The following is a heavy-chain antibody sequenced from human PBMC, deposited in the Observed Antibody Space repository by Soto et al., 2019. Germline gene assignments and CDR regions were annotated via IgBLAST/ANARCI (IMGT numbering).Heavy chain of an antibody. V-gene: IGHV5-51*01. D-gene: IGHD3-10*01. J-gene: IGHJ3*01. Sequence: SLKISCKGSGYSFAGYWIGWVRQMPGKGLDWMGVIYPGDSDTRYSPSFHGQVTISADKSISTAYLQWSSLKASDTAMYFCARLPGVRGVFDGFNVWGQGTMVTVSS. CDR2: IYPGDSDT. CDR3: ARLPGVRGVFDGFNV. CDR1: GYSFAGYW.